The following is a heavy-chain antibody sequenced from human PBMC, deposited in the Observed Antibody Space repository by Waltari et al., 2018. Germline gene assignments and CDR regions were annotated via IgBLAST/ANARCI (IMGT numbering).Heavy chain of an antibody. D-gene: IGHD1-20*01. V-gene: IGHV1-2*02. CDR2: INPNRGGT. CDR1: GYTFTGYY. J-gene: IGHJ4*02. Sequence: QVQLVQSGAEVKKPGASVKVSCKASGYTFTGYYMHWVRQAPGQGLEWMGWINPNRGGTNYAQKFQGRVTMTRDTSISTAYMELSRLRSDDTAVYYCARDIKKGTPSYWGQGTLVTVSS. CDR3: ARDIKKGTPSY.